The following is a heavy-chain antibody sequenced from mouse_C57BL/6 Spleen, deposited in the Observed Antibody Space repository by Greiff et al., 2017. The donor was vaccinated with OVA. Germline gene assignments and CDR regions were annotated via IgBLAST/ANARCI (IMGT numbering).Heavy chain of an antibody. CDR2: IDPSDSYT. D-gene: IGHD3-2*02. Sequence: VQLQQSGAELVKPGASVKLSCKASGYTFTSYWMQWVKQRPGQGLEWIGEIDPSDSYTNYNQKFKGKATLTVDTSSSTAYMQLSSLTSEDSAVYYCARSDSSGPPYYWGQGTTLTVSS. J-gene: IGHJ2*01. CDR1: GYTFTSYW. CDR3: ARSDSSGPPYY. V-gene: IGHV1-50*01.